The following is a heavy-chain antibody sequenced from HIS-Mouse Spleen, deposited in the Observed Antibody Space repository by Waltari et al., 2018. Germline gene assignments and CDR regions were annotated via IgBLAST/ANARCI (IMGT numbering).Heavy chain of an antibody. D-gene: IGHD6-13*01. Sequence: QLQLQESGPGLVKPSETLSLTCTVSGGSISSSSYYWGWIRQPPGKGLEWIGGIYYSGCTYYNPSLKSRVTISVNTSKNQFSLKLSSVTAADTAVYYCARESRIAAAEDAFDIWGQGTMVTVSS. CDR1: GGSISSSSYY. V-gene: IGHV4-39*07. J-gene: IGHJ3*02. CDR3: ARESRIAAAEDAFDI. CDR2: IYYSGCT.